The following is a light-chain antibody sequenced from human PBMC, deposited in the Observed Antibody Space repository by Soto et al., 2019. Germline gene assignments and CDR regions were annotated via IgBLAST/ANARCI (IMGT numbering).Light chain of an antibody. J-gene: IGKJ2*01. CDR1: QSVSSN. CDR2: GAS. V-gene: IGKV3-15*01. CDR3: QQCHTFPYT. Sequence: EILMAQSPATLSVSPGARGTLSCRASQSVSSNLAWYQQKPGQAPRLLIYGASARATGIPSRFSGSVSGTEFTLTISSLQSEDFATYYCQQCHTFPYTFGQGTKLEI.